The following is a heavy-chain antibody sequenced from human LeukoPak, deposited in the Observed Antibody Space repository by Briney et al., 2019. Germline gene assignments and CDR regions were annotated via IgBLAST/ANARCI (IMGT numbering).Heavy chain of an antibody. CDR1: GGSINGYF. Sequence: SETLSLTCTVSGGSINGYFCTWLRQSAGAGLECTGRIHTSGTTYYNPSFKSRVSMSVDTSNNKFSLRLNSVSAADTAVYYCARDPAGHGRYFDYWGQGALVTVSS. D-gene: IGHD1-14*01. J-gene: IGHJ4*02. V-gene: IGHV4-4*07. CDR2: IHTSGTT. CDR3: ARDPAGHGRYFDY.